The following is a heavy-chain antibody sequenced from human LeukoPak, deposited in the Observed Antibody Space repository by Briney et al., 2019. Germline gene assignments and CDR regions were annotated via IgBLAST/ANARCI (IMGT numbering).Heavy chain of an antibody. CDR3: ARTGSTVTMLYPFDH. CDR1: GGSIRSYY. CDR2: IYYSGST. J-gene: IGHJ4*02. D-gene: IGHD4-17*01. Sequence: TLSLTCTVSGGSIRSYYWSWIRQPPGKGLEWIGYIYYSGSTNYNPSLKSRVSISVDTSKNQFSLKLSSVTAADTAVYYCARTGSTVTMLYPFDHWGQGTLVTVSS. V-gene: IGHV4-59*01.